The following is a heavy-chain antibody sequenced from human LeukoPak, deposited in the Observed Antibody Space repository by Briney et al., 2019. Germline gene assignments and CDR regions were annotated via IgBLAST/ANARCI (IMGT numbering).Heavy chain of an antibody. CDR3: TRPSNPKSFGPEYYFDY. D-gene: IGHD3-16*01. J-gene: IGHJ4*02. CDR1: GFTFSGSA. V-gene: IGHV3-73*01. CDR2: IRSKANSYAT. Sequence: GGSLRLSCAASGFTFSGSAMHWVRQASGKGLEWVGRIRSKANSYATAYAASVKGRFTISRDDSENTAYLQMNSLKTEDTAVYYCTRPSNPKSFGPEYYFDYWGQGTLVTVSS.